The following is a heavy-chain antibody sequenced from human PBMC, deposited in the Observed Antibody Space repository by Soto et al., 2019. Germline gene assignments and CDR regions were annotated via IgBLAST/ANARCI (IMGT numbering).Heavy chain of an antibody. J-gene: IGHJ6*02. CDR2: IYSGGST. CDR3: ARSPMYSSGWYRGGDYYYGMDV. D-gene: IGHD6-19*01. CDR1: GFTVSSNY. V-gene: IGHV3-53*02. Sequence: VQLVETGGGLIQPGGSLRLSCAASGFTVSSNYMSWVRQAPGKGLEWVSVIYSGGSTYYADSVKGRFTISRDNSKNTLYLQMNSLRAEDTAVYYCARSPMYSSGWYRGGDYYYGMDVWGQGTTVTVSS.